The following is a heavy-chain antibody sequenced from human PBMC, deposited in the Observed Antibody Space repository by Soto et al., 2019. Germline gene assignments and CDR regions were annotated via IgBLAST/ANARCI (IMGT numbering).Heavy chain of an antibody. D-gene: IGHD3-10*01. CDR3: ASSAFVYYGSGSYFTPDAFDI. J-gene: IGHJ3*02. CDR1: GYTFTSYA. CDR2: INAGNGNT. V-gene: IGHV1-3*01. Sequence: ASVKVSCKASGYTFTSYAMHWVRQAPGQRLEWMGWINAGNGNTKYSQKFQGRVTITRDTSASTAYMELSSLRSEDTAVYYCASSAFVYYGSGSYFTPDAFDIGGQGTMVTVSS.